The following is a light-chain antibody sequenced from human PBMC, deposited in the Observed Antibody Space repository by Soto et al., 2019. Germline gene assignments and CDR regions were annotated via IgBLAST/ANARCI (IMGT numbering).Light chain of an antibody. CDR2: DVT. Sequence: QSALTQPRSVSGSPGQSVTISCTGSSSDIGDYDYVSWYQQHPGEAPKLLISDVTKRPSGVPARFSGSKSGNTASLTISGLQPEDEADYCCSYAGSHTLDVFGTGTKLTVL. J-gene: IGLJ1*01. CDR3: CSYAGSHTLDV. CDR1: SSDIGDYDY. V-gene: IGLV2-11*01.